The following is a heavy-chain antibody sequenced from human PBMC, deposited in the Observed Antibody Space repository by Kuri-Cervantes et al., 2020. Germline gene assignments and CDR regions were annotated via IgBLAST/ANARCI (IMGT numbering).Heavy chain of an antibody. CDR3: AKDATSVIVVVNFDS. CDR1: GFTFSSYS. J-gene: IGHJ4*02. CDR2: ISSSSSTI. V-gene: IGHV3-48*01. Sequence: GGSLRLSCAASGFTFSSYSMNWVRQAPGKGLEWVSYISSSSSTIYYADSVKGRFTISRDNAKNSLYLQMNNLRADDTAVYYCAKDATSVIVVVNFDSWGQGTLVTVSS. D-gene: IGHD3-22*01.